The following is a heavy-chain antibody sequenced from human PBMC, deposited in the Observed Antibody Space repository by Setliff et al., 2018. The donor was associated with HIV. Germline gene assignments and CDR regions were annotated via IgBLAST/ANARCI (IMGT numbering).Heavy chain of an antibody. J-gene: IGHJ4*02. CDR3: AADLLRLGGADY. CDR1: GFTFTSSA. V-gene: IGHV1-58*01. Sequence: SVMVSCKASGFTFTSSAVQWVRQARGQRLEWIGWIVVGSGNTNYAQKFQERVTITRDMSTSTAYMELSSLRSEDTAVYYCAADLLRLGGADYWGQGTLVTVSS. CDR2: IVVGSGNT. D-gene: IGHD3-10*01.